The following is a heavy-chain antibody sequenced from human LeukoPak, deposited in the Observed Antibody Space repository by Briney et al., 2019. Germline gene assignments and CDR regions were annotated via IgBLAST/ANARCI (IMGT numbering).Heavy chain of an antibody. CDR2: VNPNSGDT. Sequence: ASVKVSCKASGYTFTDYYIHWVRQAPGQGLEWMGWVNPNSGDTDYAQKFQDRVIMTRDTSINTAYIELSSLRSDDTAVYYCARSYPWGAFDYWGQGTLVTVSS. J-gene: IGHJ4*02. D-gene: IGHD1-26*01. V-gene: IGHV1-2*02. CDR1: GYTFTDYY. CDR3: ARSYPWGAFDY.